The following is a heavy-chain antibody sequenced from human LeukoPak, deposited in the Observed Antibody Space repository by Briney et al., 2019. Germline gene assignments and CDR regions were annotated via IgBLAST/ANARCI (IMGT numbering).Heavy chain of an antibody. D-gene: IGHD3-3*01. V-gene: IGHV3-23*01. CDR2: ISGSGGST. J-gene: IGHJ4*02. CDR1: GFTFSSYE. CDR3: AKYGWIYYDFWSGYYYFDY. Sequence: PGGSLRLPCAASGFTFSSYEMNWVRQAPGKGLEWVSAISGSGGSTYYADSVKGRFTISRDNSKNTLYLQMNSLRAEDTAVYYCAKYGWIYYDFWSGYYYFDYWGQGTLVTVSS.